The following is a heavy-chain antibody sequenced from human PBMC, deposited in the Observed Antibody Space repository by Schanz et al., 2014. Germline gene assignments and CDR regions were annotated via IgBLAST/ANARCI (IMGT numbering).Heavy chain of an antibody. D-gene: IGHD3-16*01. J-gene: IGHJ4*02. Sequence: VQLVESGGGLVQPGGSLTLSCAASGFSFSGYGMHWVRQAPGKGLEWVAYIRFDASAKYYGDSVEGRFTISRDNSKNTLYLQMNSLGVEDTAVYYCATPPPAYTTNWYTYSFVYWGQGTLVTVSS. CDR3: ATPPPAYTTNWYTYSFVY. CDR2: IRFDASAK. CDR1: GFSFSGYG. V-gene: IGHV3-30*02.